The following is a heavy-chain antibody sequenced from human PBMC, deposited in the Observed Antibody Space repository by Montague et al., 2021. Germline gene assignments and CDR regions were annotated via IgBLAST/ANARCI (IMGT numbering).Heavy chain of an antibody. CDR2: SYYILCT. CDR3: ARGDYSDIHFDS. Sequence: TLSLTCTVSVGTIGCFCYYLSWLREHPVKGLECISYSYYILCTPNNPSLKSLITISLDTSKNLFYLKLRSVAAADTAVYYCARGDYSDIHFDSWGQGTLVTVSS. V-gene: IGHV4-31*01. CDR1: VGTIGCFCYY. D-gene: IGHD3-22*01. J-gene: IGHJ4*02.